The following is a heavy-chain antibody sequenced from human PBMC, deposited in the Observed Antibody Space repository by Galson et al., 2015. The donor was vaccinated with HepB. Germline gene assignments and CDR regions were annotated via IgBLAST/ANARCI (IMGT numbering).Heavy chain of an antibody. J-gene: IGHJ4*02. V-gene: IGHV1-69*01. Sequence: CKASGGTFSSYAISWVRQAPGQGLEWMGGIIPIFGTANYAQKFQGRVTITADESTSTAYMELSSLRSEDTAVYYCARSSAGFRSGYHQDYWGQGTLVTVSS. D-gene: IGHD3-3*01. CDR1: GGTFSSYA. CDR3: ARSSAGFRSGYHQDY. CDR2: IIPIFGTA.